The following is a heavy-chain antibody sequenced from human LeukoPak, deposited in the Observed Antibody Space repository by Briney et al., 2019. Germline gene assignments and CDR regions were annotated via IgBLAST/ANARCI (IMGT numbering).Heavy chain of an antibody. CDR1: GGTFNSYA. V-gene: IGHV1-2*02. J-gene: IGHJ4*02. Sequence: ASVKVSCKASGGTFNSYAFTWVRQAPGQGLEWMGWINPNSGGTNYAQKFQGRVTMTRDTSISTAYMELSRLRSDDTAVYYCARASYYYDSSGYPGYYFDYWGQGTLVTVSS. CDR3: ARASYYYDSSGYPGYYFDY. CDR2: INPNSGGT. D-gene: IGHD3-22*01.